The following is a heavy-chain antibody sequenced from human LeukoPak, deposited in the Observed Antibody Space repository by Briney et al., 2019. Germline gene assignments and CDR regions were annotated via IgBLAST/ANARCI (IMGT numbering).Heavy chain of an antibody. J-gene: IGHJ4*02. Sequence: GGSLRLSCAASGFTFSNNWMTWVRQAPGKGLKWVASVKKDASEKYYVDSVKGRFTISRDNPKNSLYLQMNSLRVEDTAVYYCAKTSRVWGSYYAPGDYLDYWGQGTLVTVSS. CDR2: VKKDASEK. V-gene: IGHV3-7*01. CDR1: GFTFSNNW. CDR3: AKTSRVWGSYYAPGDYLDY. D-gene: IGHD1-26*01.